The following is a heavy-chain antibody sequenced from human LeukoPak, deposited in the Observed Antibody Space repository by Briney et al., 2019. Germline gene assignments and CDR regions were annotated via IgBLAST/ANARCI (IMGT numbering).Heavy chain of an antibody. CDR2: ISYDGSNK. CDR1: GFTISSYA. CDR3: ARDAAGADY. V-gene: IGHV3-30*04. J-gene: IGHJ4*02. D-gene: IGHD6-13*01. Sequence: GGSLRLSCAASGFTISSYAMHWVRQAPGKGLEWVAVISYDGSNKYYADSVKGRFTISRDNSKNTLYLQMNSLRAEDTAVYYCARDAAGADYWGQGTLVTVSS.